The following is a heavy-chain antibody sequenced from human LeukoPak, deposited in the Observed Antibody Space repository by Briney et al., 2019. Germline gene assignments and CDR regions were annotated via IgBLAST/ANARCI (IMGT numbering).Heavy chain of an antibody. CDR2: IYYSGST. J-gene: IGHJ4*02. V-gene: IGHV4-59*01. CDR3: ASRTVTTGRIDY. Sequence: SETLSLTCTVSGGSISSYYWGWIRQPPGKGLEWIGYIYYSGSTNYNPSLKSRVTISVDTSKKQFSLKLSSVTAADTAVYYCASRTVTTGRIDYWGQGTLVTVSS. D-gene: IGHD4-11*01. CDR1: GGSISSYY.